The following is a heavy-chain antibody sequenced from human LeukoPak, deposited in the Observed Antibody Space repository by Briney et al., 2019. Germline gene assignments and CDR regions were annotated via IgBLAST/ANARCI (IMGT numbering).Heavy chain of an antibody. CDR1: GYTFTSYA. Sequence: GASVKVSCKASGYTFTSYAMHWVRQAPGQRLEWMGWINAGNGNTKYSQKFQGRVTIARDISASTAYMELSSLRSEDTAVYYCARGSSSWAMGNWFDPWGQGTLVTVSS. CDR3: ARGSSSWAMGNWFDP. CDR2: INAGNGNT. D-gene: IGHD6-13*01. V-gene: IGHV1-3*01. J-gene: IGHJ5*02.